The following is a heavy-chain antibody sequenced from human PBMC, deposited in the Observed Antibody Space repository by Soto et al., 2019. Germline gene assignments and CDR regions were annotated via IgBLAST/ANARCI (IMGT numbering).Heavy chain of an antibody. CDR2: VHHSGST. CDR3: AREGDHPFSLGY. Sequence: QVQLQESGPGLVKPSGILSLTCAVSGGSITDKWWSWIRQTQGKGLEWIGEVHHSGSTNYSPSLKSRVTMSVDTSKNDFSLKLFSLTAADTAIYYCAREGDHPFSLGYWGQGTLVTVSS. D-gene: IGHD3-16*01. CDR1: GGSITDKW. V-gene: IGHV4-4*02. J-gene: IGHJ4*02.